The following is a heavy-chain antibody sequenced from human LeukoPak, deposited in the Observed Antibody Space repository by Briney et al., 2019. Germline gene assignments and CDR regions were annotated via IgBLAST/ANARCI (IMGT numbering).Heavy chain of an antibody. CDR3: ASGRDIAVAGPGGYFDY. Sequence: PGGSLRLSCAASGFTLSSYSMNWVRQAPGKGLEWVSSISSSSSYIYYADAVKGRFTISRDHAKNSLFLQMNSLTAEDTAVYYCASGRDIAVAGPGGYFDYWGQGALVTVSS. D-gene: IGHD6-19*01. CDR1: GFTLSSYS. CDR2: ISSSSSYI. V-gene: IGHV3-21*04. J-gene: IGHJ4*02.